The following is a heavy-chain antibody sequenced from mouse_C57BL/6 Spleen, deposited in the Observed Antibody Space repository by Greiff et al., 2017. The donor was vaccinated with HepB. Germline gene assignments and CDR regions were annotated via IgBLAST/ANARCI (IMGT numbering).Heavy chain of an antibody. D-gene: IGHD2-14*01. CDR1: GYAFSSSW. Sequence: QVQLQQSGPELVKPGASVKISCKASGYAFSSSWMNWVKQRPGKGLEWIGRIYPGDGDTNYNGKFKGKATLTADKSSSTAYMQLSSLTSADSAVYFCARAYDFDYWGQGTTLTVSS. CDR2: IYPGDGDT. CDR3: ARAYDFDY. J-gene: IGHJ2*01. V-gene: IGHV1-82*01.